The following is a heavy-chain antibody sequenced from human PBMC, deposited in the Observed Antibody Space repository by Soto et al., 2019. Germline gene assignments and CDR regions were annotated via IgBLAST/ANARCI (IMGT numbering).Heavy chain of an antibody. CDR2: IYYSGST. J-gene: IGHJ4*02. D-gene: IGHD6-19*01. V-gene: IGHV4-39*01. CDR3: ARRTVNIRTFYSGLKTHCFDY. Sequence: QLQLHESGPGLVKPSETLSLTCAVSGDSMSSSDYYWGWIRQPPGKGLEWIGSIYYSGSTYYNPSLQARVATSVDTSKNQFSLKLKSVTAADTAIYYCARRTVNIRTFYSGLKTHCFDYWGQGAPVTVSS. CDR1: GDSMSSSDYY.